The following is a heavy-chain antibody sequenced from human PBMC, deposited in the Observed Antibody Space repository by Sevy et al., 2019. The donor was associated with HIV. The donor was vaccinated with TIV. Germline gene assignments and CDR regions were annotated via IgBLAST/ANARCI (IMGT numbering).Heavy chain of an antibody. CDR2: ISWNSGAI. CDR3: VRAVGYCVFNSCYGGSVNAFDV. D-gene: IGHD2-2*01. V-gene: IGHV3-9*01. J-gene: IGHJ3*01. Sequence: GGSLRLSCAASEFTFSDYAMHWVRQVPGKGLEWVSGISWNSGAIGYADSVQGRFTISRDNAKSSLYLQMNSLRGEDTALYYCVRAVGYCVFNSCYGGSVNAFDVWGQGTMVTVSS. CDR1: EFTFSDYA.